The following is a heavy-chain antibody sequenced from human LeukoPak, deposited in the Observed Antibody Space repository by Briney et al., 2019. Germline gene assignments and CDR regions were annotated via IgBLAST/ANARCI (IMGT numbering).Heavy chain of an antibody. CDR1: GFTFNSYA. Sequence: GGSLRLSCAASGFTFNSYAMSCVRQAPGRGLEWVSAISASGGTTYYADSVKGRFTISRDKSENTLFLQMNSLRAEDMAVYYCAKEPREYCSSTSCPNWFDLWGQGTLVTVSS. J-gene: IGHJ5*02. CDR2: ISASGGTT. CDR3: AKEPREYCSSTSCPNWFDL. V-gene: IGHV3-23*01. D-gene: IGHD2-2*01.